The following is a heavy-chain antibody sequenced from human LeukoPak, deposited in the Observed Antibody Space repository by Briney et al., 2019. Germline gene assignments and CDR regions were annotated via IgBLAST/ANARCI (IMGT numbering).Heavy chain of an antibody. CDR1: GFTFSDYY. CDR2: ISGSGGST. J-gene: IGHJ6*02. Sequence: GGSLRLSCAASGFTFSDYYMSWVRQAPGKGLEWVSAISGSGGSTYYADSVKGRFTISRDNSKNTLYLQMNSLRAEDTAVYYCAKGTVGDYVGWYYYYGMDVWGQGTTVTVSS. V-gene: IGHV3-23*01. D-gene: IGHD4-17*01. CDR3: AKGTVGDYVGWYYYYGMDV.